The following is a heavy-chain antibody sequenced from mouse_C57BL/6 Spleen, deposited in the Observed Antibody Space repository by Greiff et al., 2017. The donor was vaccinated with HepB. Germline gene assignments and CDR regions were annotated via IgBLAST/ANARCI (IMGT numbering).Heavy chain of an antibody. D-gene: IGHD1-1*01. CDR1: GYTFTSYG. V-gene: IGHV1-81*01. CDR2: IYPRSGNT. J-gene: IGHJ2*01. CDR3: GSYYYGSSYYFDY. Sequence: QVQLQQSGAELARPGASVKLSCKASGYTFTSYGISWVKQSTGQGLEWIGEIYPRSGNTYYNEKFKGKATLTADKSSSTAYMELRSLTSEDSAVYFCGSYYYGSSYYFDYWGQGTTLTVSS.